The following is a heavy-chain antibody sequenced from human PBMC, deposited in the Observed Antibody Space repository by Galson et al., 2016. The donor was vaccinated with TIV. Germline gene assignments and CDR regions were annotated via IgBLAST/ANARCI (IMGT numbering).Heavy chain of an antibody. CDR1: GFTFSSYG. Sequence: SLRLSCAASGFTFSSYGLHWVRQAPGKGLEWVAYISYDGSDKTSADSVEGRFTISRDKSKNTLYLQMNSLRPEDTAVYYCARVFSSYYFDYWGLGTLVTVSS. D-gene: IGHD3-22*01. CDR3: ARVFSSYYFDY. CDR2: ISYDGSDK. V-gene: IGHV3-30*03. J-gene: IGHJ4*02.